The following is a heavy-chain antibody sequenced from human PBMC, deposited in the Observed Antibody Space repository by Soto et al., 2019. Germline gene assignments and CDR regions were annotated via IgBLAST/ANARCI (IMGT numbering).Heavy chain of an antibody. CDR1: GFTFSDYY. V-gene: IGHV3-11*01. CDR2: ISSSGSTI. D-gene: IGHD3-9*01. CDR3: ARDILTGYLTYYYYYYMDV. Sequence: QVQLVESGGGLVKPGGSLRLSCAASGFTFSDYYMSWIRQAPGKGLEWVSYISSSGSTIYYADSVKGRFTISSDNAKNSLYLQMNSLRAEDTAVYYCARDILTGYLTYYYYYYMDVWGKGTTVTVSS. J-gene: IGHJ6*03.